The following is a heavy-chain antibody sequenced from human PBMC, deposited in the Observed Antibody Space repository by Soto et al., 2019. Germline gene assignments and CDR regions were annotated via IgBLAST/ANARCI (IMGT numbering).Heavy chain of an antibody. J-gene: IGHJ6*02. CDR1: GGTFNIYN. CDR2: ILPIFGTT. V-gene: IGHV1-69*01. CDR3: AGDDTAGSYYYYYGMDV. D-gene: IGHD2-21*02. Sequence: QVQLVQSGAEVKKPGSSVKVSCKASGGTFNIYNINWVRQAPGQGLEWMGGILPIFGTTNYAQRFQGRLTIIADDSTTTASLELSSLRSADAAAYYCAGDDTAGSYYYYYGMDVWGQGTTVTVTS.